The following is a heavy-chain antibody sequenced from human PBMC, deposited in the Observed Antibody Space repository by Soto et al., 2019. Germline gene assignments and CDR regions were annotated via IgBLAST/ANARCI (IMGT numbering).Heavy chain of an antibody. D-gene: IGHD1-1*01. Sequence: SETLSLTCTVSGCSISSSDSHWIWIRQPPGAGLEWIGYSSCAGDTSYSPALKSRLTLSFDRYKNQFSLTLTSVTAADSAVYFRARDRTGTREYAYWGQGTLVTVSP. V-gene: IGHV4-30-4*01. J-gene: IGHJ4*02. CDR1: GCSISSSDSH. CDR3: ARDRTGTREYAY. CDR2: SSCAGDT.